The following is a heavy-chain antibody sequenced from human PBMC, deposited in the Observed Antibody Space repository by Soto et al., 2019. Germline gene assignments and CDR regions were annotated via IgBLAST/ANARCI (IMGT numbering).Heavy chain of an antibody. Sequence: QVQLVQSGAEVKKPGSSVKVSCKASGGTFSSYTISWVRQAPGQGLEWMGGIIPMFGAANYAQKFQGRVTITADESTSTAYTSTAYMELGSVRSEDTAVYYCARGLEWFDPWGQGTLVTVSS. V-gene: IGHV1-69*12. CDR1: GGTFSSYT. CDR3: ARGLEWFDP. D-gene: IGHD1-1*01. CDR2: IIPMFGAA. J-gene: IGHJ5*02.